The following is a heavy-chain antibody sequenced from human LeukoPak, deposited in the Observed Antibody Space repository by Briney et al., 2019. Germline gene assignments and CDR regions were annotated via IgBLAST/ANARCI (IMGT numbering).Heavy chain of an antibody. CDR3: ARGPITFDR. Sequence: ASVKVSCKASGYTFTSYGISWVRQAPGQGLEWRGWISTHNRNTQYAQKFEGRVTMTTDTSTNTAYMELRSLRSDDTAVYYCARGPITFDRWGQGTMVTVSS. CDR1: GYTFTSYG. J-gene: IGHJ3*02. V-gene: IGHV1-18*01. CDR2: ISTHNRNT.